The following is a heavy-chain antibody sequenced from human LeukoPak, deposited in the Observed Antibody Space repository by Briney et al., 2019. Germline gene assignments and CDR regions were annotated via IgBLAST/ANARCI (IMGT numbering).Heavy chain of an antibody. CDR2: ISSSSSYT. CDR3: ARDQGGTGSWYEGEGY. V-gene: IGHV3-11*05. J-gene: IGHJ4*02. Sequence: GGSLRLSCVVSGIPFRDYYMNWIRQAPGKGLEWISYISSSSSYTDYADSVKGRFTISRDNAKNSLYLQMNSLRAEDTALYYCARDQGGTGSWYEGEGYWGQGTLVTVSS. D-gene: IGHD6-13*01. CDR1: GIPFRDYY.